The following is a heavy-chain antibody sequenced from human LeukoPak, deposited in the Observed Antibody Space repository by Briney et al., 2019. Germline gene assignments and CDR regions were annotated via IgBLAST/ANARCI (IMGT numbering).Heavy chain of an antibody. J-gene: IGHJ5*02. CDR3: ARAAVPHYYDSRGHHPLDP. CDR1: GYTFTSYY. Sequence: ASVKVSCKASGYTFTSYYMHWVRQAPGQGLEWMGIINPSGGSTSYAQKFQGRVTMTRDTSTSTVYMELSSLRSEDTAVYYCARAAVPHYYDSRGHHPLDPWGQGTLVTVSS. V-gene: IGHV1-46*01. D-gene: IGHD3-22*01. CDR2: INPSGGST.